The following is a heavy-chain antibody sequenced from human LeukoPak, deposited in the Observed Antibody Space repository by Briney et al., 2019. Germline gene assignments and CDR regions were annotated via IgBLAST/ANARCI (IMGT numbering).Heavy chain of an antibody. CDR1: GFNFGDNS. Sequence: GGSLRLSCTGSGFNFGDNSVSWFRQAPGKGQEWVGFIRSKANGATTEYAASVKGGITISRDDSKSIAYLHMNSLKTEDTAVYYCAAPSNWGRYGTFDVWGQGAMVTVSS. D-gene: IGHD7-27*01. CDR2: IRSKANGATT. V-gene: IGHV3-49*03. J-gene: IGHJ3*01. CDR3: AAPSNWGRYGTFDV.